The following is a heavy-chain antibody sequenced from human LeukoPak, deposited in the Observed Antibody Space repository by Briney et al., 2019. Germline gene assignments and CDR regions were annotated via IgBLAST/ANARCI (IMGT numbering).Heavy chain of an antibody. Sequence: GGPLRLSCAASGFTFSSYAMSWVRQAPGKGLEWVSAISGSGGSTYYADSVKGRFTISRDNSKNTLYLQMNSLRAEDTAVYYCAKYLGDSSGYYYVGEDVGYWGQGTLVTVSS. V-gene: IGHV3-23*01. CDR2: ISGSGGST. J-gene: IGHJ4*02. D-gene: IGHD3-22*01. CDR1: GFTFSSYA. CDR3: AKYLGDSSGYYYVGEDVGY.